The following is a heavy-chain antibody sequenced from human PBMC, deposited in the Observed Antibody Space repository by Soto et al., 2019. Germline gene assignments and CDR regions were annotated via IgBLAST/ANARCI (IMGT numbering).Heavy chain of an antibody. CDR2: ISAYNGNT. J-gene: IGHJ4*02. Sequence: ASVKVSCKASGYTFTSYGISWVRQAPGQGLERMGWISAYNGNTNYAQKLQGRVTMTTDTSTSTAYMELRSLRSDDTAVYYCARDAFPSNIVVVPAADYWGQGTLVTVSS. D-gene: IGHD2-2*01. V-gene: IGHV1-18*01. CDR1: GYTFTSYG. CDR3: ARDAFPSNIVVVPAADY.